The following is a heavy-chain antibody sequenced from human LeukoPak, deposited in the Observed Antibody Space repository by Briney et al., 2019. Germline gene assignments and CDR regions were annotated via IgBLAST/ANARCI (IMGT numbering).Heavy chain of an antibody. J-gene: IGHJ4*02. CDR3: ARRRGYSYDY. CDR2: IYYSGST. V-gene: IGHV4-59*08. CDR1: GGSISSYY. Sequence: PSETLSLTCTVSGGSISSYYWSWIRQPPGKGLEWIGYIYYSGSTNYNPSLKSRVTISVDTSKNQFSLKLSSVTAAGTAVYYWARRRGYSYDYWGQGTLVTVSS. D-gene: IGHD5-18*01.